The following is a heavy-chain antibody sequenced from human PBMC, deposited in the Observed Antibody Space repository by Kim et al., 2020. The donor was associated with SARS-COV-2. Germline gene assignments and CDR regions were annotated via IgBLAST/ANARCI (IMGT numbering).Heavy chain of an antibody. D-gene: IGHD6-13*01. Sequence: GGSLRLSCAASGFTFSSYWMSWVRQAPGKGLEWVANIKQDGSEKYYVDSVKGRFTISRDNAKNSLYLQMNSLRAEDTAVYYCARGLKPVRSWENWFDPWGQGTLVTVSS. CDR2: IKQDGSEK. J-gene: IGHJ5*02. CDR3: ARGLKPVRSWENWFDP. V-gene: IGHV3-7*01. CDR1: GFTFSSYW.